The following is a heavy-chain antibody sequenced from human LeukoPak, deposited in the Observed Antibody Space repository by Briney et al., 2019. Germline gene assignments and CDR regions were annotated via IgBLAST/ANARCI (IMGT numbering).Heavy chain of an antibody. CDR3: AKVWVAHAFDI. CDR2: ISYDGSNK. V-gene: IGHV3-30*18. CDR1: GFTFSSYG. Sequence: GGSLRLSCAASGFTFSSYGMHWVRQAPGKGLEWVAVISYDGSNKYYADSVKGRFTISRDNSKNTLYLQMNSLRAEDTAVYYCAKVWVAHAFDIWGQGTMVTVSS. D-gene: IGHD3-16*01. J-gene: IGHJ3*02.